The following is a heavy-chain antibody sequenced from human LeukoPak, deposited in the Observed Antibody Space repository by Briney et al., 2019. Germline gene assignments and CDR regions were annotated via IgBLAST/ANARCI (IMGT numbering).Heavy chain of an antibody. CDR3: ARYFYDSSGSSSDAYDI. CDR2: INPNSGGT. J-gene: IGHJ3*02. CDR1: GYTFTGYY. Sequence: ASVKVSCKTSGYTFTGYYMHWVRQTPGQGLEWMGWINPNSGGTNYAQRFQGRVTMTRDTSISTAYMELSRLRSDDSAVYYCARYFYDSSGSSSDAYDIWGQGTMVTVSS. V-gene: IGHV1-2*02. D-gene: IGHD3-22*01.